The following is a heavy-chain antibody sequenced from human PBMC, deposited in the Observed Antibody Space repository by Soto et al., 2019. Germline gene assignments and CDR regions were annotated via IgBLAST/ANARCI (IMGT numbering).Heavy chain of an antibody. J-gene: IGHJ3*02. CDR2: IIPILGIA. CDR1: GGTFSSYT. CDR3: ARDPNYYGSGTPSSRAFDI. Sequence: SVKVSCKASGGTFSSYTISWVRQAPGQGLEWMGRIIPILGIANYAQKFQGRVTITADKSTSTAYMELSSLRSEDTAVYYCARDPNYYGSGTPSSRAFDIWGQGTMVTVSS. D-gene: IGHD3-10*01. V-gene: IGHV1-69*04.